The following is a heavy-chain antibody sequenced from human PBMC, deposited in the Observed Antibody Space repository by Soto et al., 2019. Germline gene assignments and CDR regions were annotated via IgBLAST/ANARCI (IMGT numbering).Heavy chain of an antibody. V-gene: IGHV1-18*01. CDR2: ISAYNGNT. CDR3: ARDDQREDFWSGYYREYDY. Sequence: QVQLVQSGAEVKKPGASVKVSCKASGYTFTSYGISWVRQAPGQGLEWMGWISAYNGNTNYAQKLQGRVTMTTDTSTSTAYMELRSLRADDTAVYYCARDDQREDFWSGYYREYDYWGQGTLVTVSS. J-gene: IGHJ4*02. D-gene: IGHD3-3*01. CDR1: GYTFTSYG.